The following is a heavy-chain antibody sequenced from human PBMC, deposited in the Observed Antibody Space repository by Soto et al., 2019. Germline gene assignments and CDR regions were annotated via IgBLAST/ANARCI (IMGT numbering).Heavy chain of an antibody. D-gene: IGHD3-22*01. CDR2: IYWNDDK. V-gene: IGHV2-5*01. Sequence: SGPTLVNPTQTLTLTCTFSGFSLSTSLVVVGCILQPPGKALEWLALIYWNDDKRYRPSLKSRLTITKDTSKNQVVLTMTNMAPVDTATYYCASYYYSDSSGSDRNWFDTWGQGTMVTVSS. CDR1: GFSLSTSLVV. J-gene: IGHJ5*02. CDR3: ASYYYSDSSGSDRNWFDT.